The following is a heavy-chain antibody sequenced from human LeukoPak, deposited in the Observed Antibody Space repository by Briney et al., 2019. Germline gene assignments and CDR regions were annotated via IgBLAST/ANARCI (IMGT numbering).Heavy chain of an antibody. J-gene: IGHJ5*02. CDR2: ISSSSSTI. CDR3: ARAGYCSGGSCVLNWFDP. D-gene: IGHD2-15*01. CDR1: GFTFSSYS. V-gene: IGHV3-48*01. Sequence: PGGSLRLSCAASGFTFSSYSMTWVRQAPGKGLEWVSYISSSSSTIYYADSVKGRFTISRDNAKNSLYLQINSLRAEDTAVYYCARAGYCSGGSCVLNWFDPWGQGTLVTVSS.